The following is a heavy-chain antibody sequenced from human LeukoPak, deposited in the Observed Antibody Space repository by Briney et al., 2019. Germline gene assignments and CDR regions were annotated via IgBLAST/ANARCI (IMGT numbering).Heavy chain of an antibody. CDR1: GGSISSSKW. V-gene: IGHV4-4*02. CDR3: AREPPPDFDY. Sequence: PSGTLSLTCAVSGGSISSSKWWAWVRQPPGKGLKWIGEIHHSGSTNYNPSLKSRVTLSVDTSKNQFSLKLSSVTAADTAVYYCAREPPPDFDYWGRGTLVTVSS. CDR2: IHHSGST. J-gene: IGHJ4*02.